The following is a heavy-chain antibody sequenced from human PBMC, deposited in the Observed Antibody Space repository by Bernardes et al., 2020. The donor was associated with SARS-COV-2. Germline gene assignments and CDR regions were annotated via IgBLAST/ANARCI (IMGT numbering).Heavy chain of an antibody. CDR3: ARGDGGGDFSLDV. D-gene: IGHD2-21*01. V-gene: IGHV5-51*01. J-gene: IGHJ6*02. Sequence: ESLKISCKGSGYSFTSYWIAWVRQMPGKGLECMGIIYPDDSDTRYSSSFEGQVTLSVDKSISTAYLQWGSLKASDTAMYYCARGDGGGDFSLDVWGQGTRVTVSS. CDR1: GYSFTSYW. CDR2: IYPDDSDT.